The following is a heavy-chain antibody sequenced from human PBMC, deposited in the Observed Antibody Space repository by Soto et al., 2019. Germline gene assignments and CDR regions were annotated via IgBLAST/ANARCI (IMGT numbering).Heavy chain of an antibody. J-gene: IGHJ6*02. V-gene: IGHV3-33*01. Sequence: QVQLVESGGGVVQPGRSLRLSCAASGFTFSSYGMHWVRQAPGKGLEWVAVIWYDGSNKYYADSVKGRFTISRDNSKNTLYLQMNSLRAEDTAVYYCARGSVAHRLAAMGYYYCGMDVWGQGTTVTVSS. CDR2: IWYDGSNK. CDR1: GFTFSSYG. D-gene: IGHD2-2*01. CDR3: ARGSVAHRLAAMGYYYCGMDV.